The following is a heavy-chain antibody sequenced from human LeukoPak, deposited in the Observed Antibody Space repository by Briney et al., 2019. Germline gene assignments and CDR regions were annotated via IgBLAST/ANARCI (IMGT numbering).Heavy chain of an antibody. CDR2: MNPNSGNT. D-gene: IGHD6-6*01. V-gene: IGHV1-8*01. CDR1: GYTFTSYD. CDR3: ARSSIAARPGGYYHYMDV. Sequence: ASVKVSCKASGYTFTSYDINGVRQATGQGLDWMGWMNPNSGNTGYAQKFQGRVTMTRNTSISTAYMELSSLRSEDTAVYYCARSSIAARPGGYYHYMDVWGKGTTVTVSS. J-gene: IGHJ6*03.